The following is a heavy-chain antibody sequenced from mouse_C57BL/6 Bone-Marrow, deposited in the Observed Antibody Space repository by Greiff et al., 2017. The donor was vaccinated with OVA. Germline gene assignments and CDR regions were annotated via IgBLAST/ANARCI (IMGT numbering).Heavy chain of an antibody. J-gene: IGHJ2*01. CDR2: IYPGSGST. Sequence: QVQLKQPGAELVKPGASVKMSCKASGYTFTSYWITWVKQRPGQGLEWIGDIYPGSGSTNYNEKFKSKATLTVDTSSSTAYMQLSSLTSEDSAVYYCARKRGIYYEYDGTVDYWGQGTTLTVSS. CDR3: ARKRGIYYEYDGTVDY. CDR1: GYTFTSYW. D-gene: IGHD2-4*01. V-gene: IGHV1-55*01.